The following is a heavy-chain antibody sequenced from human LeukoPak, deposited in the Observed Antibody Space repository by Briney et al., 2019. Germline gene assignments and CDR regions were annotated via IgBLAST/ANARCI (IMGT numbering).Heavy chain of an antibody. CDR3: ARGSTARYYYDSSGYYRGAVDY. V-gene: IGHV1-18*04. D-gene: IGHD3-22*01. J-gene: IGHJ4*02. Sequence: ASVKVSCKASGYTFTDYFMHWVRQAPGQGLEWMGWISAYNGHTTYAQKFQGRVSMTTDTSTSTAYMELRSLKSDDTAVYYCARGSTARYYYDSSGYYRGAVDYWGQGTLVTLSS. CDR1: GYTFTDYF. CDR2: ISAYNGHT.